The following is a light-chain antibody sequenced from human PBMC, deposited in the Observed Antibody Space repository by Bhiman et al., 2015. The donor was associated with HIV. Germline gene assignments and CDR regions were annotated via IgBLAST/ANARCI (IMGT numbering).Light chain of an antibody. V-gene: IGLV2-14*03. CDR1: SSDVGGYNH. CDR3: SSLTSSITYV. J-gene: IGLJ1*01. Sequence: QSALTQPRSVSGSPGQSVTISCTGTSSDVGGYNHVSWYQQHPGKAPKLMIYDVSNRPSGVSNRFSGSKSGNTASLTISGLQAEDEADYYCSSLTSSITYVFGTGTNVTVL. CDR2: DVS.